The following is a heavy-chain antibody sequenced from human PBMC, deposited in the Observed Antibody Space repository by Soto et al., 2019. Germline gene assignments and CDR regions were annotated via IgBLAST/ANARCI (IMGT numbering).Heavy chain of an antibody. V-gene: IGHV3-73*02. J-gene: IGHJ4*02. CDR1: GFTFSGSA. CDR2: IRSKANSYAT. D-gene: IGHD1-26*01. CDR3: TSGSPTLTRSGY. Sequence: EVQLVESGGGLVQPGGSLKLSCAASGFTFSGSAMHWVRQASGKGLEWVGRIRSKANSYATAYAASVKGRFTISRDDSKNTAYLQMNSLKTEDTAVYYCTSGSPTLTRSGYWGQGTLVTVSS.